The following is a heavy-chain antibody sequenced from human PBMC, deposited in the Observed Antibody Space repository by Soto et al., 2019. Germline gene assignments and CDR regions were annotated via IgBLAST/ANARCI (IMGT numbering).Heavy chain of an antibody. J-gene: IGHJ4*02. CDR1: GGTFSSYA. Sequence: QVQLVQSGAEVKKPGSSVKVSCKASGGTFSSYAISWVRQAPGQGLEWMGGIIPIFGTANYAQKFQGRVTITADKSTSTAYMELSSLRSEDXXXXXXARVGGVYATLDYWGQGTLVTVSS. V-gene: IGHV1-69*06. CDR3: ARVGGVYATLDY. CDR2: IIPIFGTA. D-gene: IGHD3-16*01.